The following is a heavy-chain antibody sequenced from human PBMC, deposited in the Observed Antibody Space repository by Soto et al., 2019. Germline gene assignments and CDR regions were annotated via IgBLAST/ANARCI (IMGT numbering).Heavy chain of an antibody. J-gene: IGHJ6*02. CDR3: ARDRSYAMDV. V-gene: IGHV3-74*01. CDR2: INGDASST. CDR1: GFSIRDYW. Sequence: GGSLRLSCAASGFSIRDYWMHWVRQGPGEGLVLVSCINGDASSTTYADSVKGRFTISRDDAQNTVYLQMSSLRADDTAIYFCARDRSYAMDVWGQGTRVTVSS.